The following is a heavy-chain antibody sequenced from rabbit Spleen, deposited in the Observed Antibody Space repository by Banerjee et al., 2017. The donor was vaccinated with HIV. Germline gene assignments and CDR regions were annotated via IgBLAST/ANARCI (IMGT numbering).Heavy chain of an antibody. CDR3: ARTRTLWSLGL. CDR1: GVSLNDKDV. CDR2: IYTGGGI. Sequence: EQLEESGGGLVKPEGSLTLTCKASGVSLNDKDVMCWVRQAPGKGLEWIGCIYTGGGIDYANWVNGRFTISRDNAQNTVFLQMTSLTAADTATYFCARTRTLWSLGLWGPGTLVTVS. J-gene: IGHJ4*01. V-gene: IGHV1S47*01. D-gene: IGHD5-1*01.